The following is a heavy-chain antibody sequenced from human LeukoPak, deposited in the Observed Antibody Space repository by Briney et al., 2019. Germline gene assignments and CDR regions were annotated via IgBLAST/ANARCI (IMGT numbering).Heavy chain of an antibody. J-gene: IGHJ4*02. CDR3: AKDNDAYGDSYFDS. D-gene: IGHD4-17*01. V-gene: IGHV3-33*06. Sequence: PGRSLRLSCAASGFSFSNYGSHWVSQTPGKGLEWVAVIWHDGSHAYYSDSVKGRFTISRDNAKNTVYLQMDSLRVEDTAIYYCAKDNDAYGDSYFDSWGQGTLVTVSS. CDR1: GFSFSNYG. CDR2: IWHDGSHA.